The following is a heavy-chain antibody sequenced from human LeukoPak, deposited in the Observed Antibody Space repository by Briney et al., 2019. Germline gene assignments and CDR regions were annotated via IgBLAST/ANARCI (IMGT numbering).Heavy chain of an antibody. D-gene: IGHD6-25*01. V-gene: IGHV3-30*14. CDR1: GFTFSNFA. J-gene: IGHJ4*02. CDR3: GRDLIGTAASWDC. Sequence: GGSLRLSCAASGFTFSNFAMHWVRQAPGEGLEWVAVISYDGSNKYYADSVKGRFTISRDNSKNTLYLQMNSLRVEDTAVYYCGRDLIGTAASWDCWGQGTLVTVSS. CDR2: ISYDGSNK.